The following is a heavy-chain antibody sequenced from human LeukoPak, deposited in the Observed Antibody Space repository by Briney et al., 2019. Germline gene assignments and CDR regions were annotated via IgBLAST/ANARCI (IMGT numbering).Heavy chain of an antibody. D-gene: IGHD6-6*01. CDR3: ARDKGAARGTSLDY. V-gene: IGHV1-69*13. CDR2: IIPIFGTA. Sequence: ASVKVSCKASGGTFSSYAISWVRQAPGQGLEWMGGIIPIFGTANYAQKFQGRVTITADESTSTAYMELRSLRSDDTAVYYCARDKGAARGTSLDYWGQGTLVTVSS. J-gene: IGHJ4*02. CDR1: GGTFSSYA.